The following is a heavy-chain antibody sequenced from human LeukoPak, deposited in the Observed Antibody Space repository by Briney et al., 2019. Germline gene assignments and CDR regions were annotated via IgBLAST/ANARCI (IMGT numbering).Heavy chain of an antibody. J-gene: IGHJ4*02. Sequence: GGSLRLSCAASGFTFSSYSMNWVRQAPGKGLERVAVIWYDGSNKYYADSVKGRFTISRDNSKNTLYLQMNSLRAEDTAVYYCARRRYYGSGSLSFDYWGQGTLVTVSS. CDR3: ARRRYYGSGSLSFDY. V-gene: IGHV3-33*08. CDR1: GFTFSSYS. CDR2: IWYDGSNK. D-gene: IGHD3-10*01.